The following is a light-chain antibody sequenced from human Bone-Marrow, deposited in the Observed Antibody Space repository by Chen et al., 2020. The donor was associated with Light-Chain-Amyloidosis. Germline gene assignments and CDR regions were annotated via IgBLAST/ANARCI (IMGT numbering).Light chain of an antibody. V-gene: IGKV4-1*01. Sequence: DIVMTHSPDSLAVSLGERATINCKSSQSVLTSSKNKNYLAWYQQKPGQPPKLLIYWASTRESGVPDRFSGSGSGTDFTLTISSLQAEDVAVYYCQQYFSTPRTFGQGTKLEIK. J-gene: IGKJ2*01. CDR1: QSVLTSSKNKNY. CDR3: QQYFSTPRT. CDR2: WAS.